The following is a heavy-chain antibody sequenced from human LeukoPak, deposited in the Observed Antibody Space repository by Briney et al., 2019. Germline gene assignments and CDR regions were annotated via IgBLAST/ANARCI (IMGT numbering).Heavy chain of an antibody. CDR1: GGSISSSSYY. D-gene: IGHD3-16*02. J-gene: IGHJ5*02. V-gene: IGHV4-61*01. Sequence: SETLSLTCTVSGGSISSSSYYWSWIRQPPGKGLEWIGYIYYSGSTNYNPSLKSRVTISIDTSKNQFSLKLSSVTAADTAVYYCASYSYGPNWFDPWGQGTLVTVSS. CDR3: ASYSYGPNWFDP. CDR2: IYYSGST.